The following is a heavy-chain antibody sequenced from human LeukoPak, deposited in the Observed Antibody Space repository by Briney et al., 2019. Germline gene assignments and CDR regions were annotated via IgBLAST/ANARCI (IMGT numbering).Heavy chain of an antibody. V-gene: IGHV3-9*03. CDR3: AKASSNDAFDI. D-gene: IGHD2-2*01. CDR1: GFTFDDYA. Sequence: PGGSLRLSCAASGFTFDDYAMHWVRQAPGKDLEWVSGISWNSGSIGYADSVKGRFTISRDNAKNSLYLQMNSLRAEDMALYYCAKASSNDAFDIWGQGTMVTVSS. CDR2: ISWNSGSI. J-gene: IGHJ3*02.